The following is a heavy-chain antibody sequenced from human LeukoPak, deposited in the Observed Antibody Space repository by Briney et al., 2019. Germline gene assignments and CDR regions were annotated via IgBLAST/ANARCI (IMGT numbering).Heavy chain of an antibody. Sequence: ASVKVSCKASGYTFTSYGISWVRQAPGQGLEWMGWISAYNGNTNYAQKLQGRVTMTTDTSTSTAYMELRSLRSDDTAVYYCARDPSRLLYYDILTGYPPPFDYWGQGTLVTVSS. D-gene: IGHD3-9*01. J-gene: IGHJ4*02. CDR2: ISAYNGNT. CDR3: ARDPSRLLYYDILTGYPPPFDY. CDR1: GYTFTSYG. V-gene: IGHV1-18*01.